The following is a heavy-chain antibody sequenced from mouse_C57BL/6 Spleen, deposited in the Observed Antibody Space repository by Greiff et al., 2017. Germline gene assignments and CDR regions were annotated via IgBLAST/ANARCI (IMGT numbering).Heavy chain of an antibody. J-gene: IGHJ4*01. V-gene: IGHV5-6*01. CDR2: ISSGGSYT. CDR1: GFTFSSYG. Sequence: EVKVVESGGDLVKPGGSLKLSCAASGFTFSSYGMSWVRQTPDKRLEWVATISSGGSYTYYPDSVKGRFTISRDNAKNTLYLQMSSLKSEDTAMYYCARLGYGSPTGTPFGAMDYWGQGTSVTVSS. D-gene: IGHD4-1*02. CDR3: ARLGYGSPTGTPFGAMDY.